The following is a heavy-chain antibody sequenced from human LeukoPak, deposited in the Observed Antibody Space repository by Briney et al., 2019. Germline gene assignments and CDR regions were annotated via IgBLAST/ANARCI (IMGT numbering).Heavy chain of an antibody. Sequence: ASVKVSFTASGYTFTGYYMHWVRQAPGQGLEWMGWINPNSGGTNYAQKFQGRVTMTRDTSISTAYMELSRLRSDDTAVYYCAREGIAPRRVPGNWFDPWGQGTLVTVSS. V-gene: IGHV1-2*02. J-gene: IGHJ5*02. CDR3: AREGIAPRRVPGNWFDP. CDR2: INPNSGGT. D-gene: IGHD6-6*01. CDR1: GYTFTGYY.